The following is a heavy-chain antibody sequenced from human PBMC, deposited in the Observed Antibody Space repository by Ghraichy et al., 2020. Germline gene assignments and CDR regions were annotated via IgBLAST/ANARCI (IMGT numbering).Heavy chain of an antibody. CDR2: IWYDGSNK. CDR1: GFTFSSYG. CDR3: ARQGSTVVTPAFFDY. D-gene: IGHD4-23*01. Sequence: GGSLRLSCAASGFTFSSYGMHWVRQAPGKGLEWVTVIWYDGSNKDYADSVKGRFTISRDNSKNTLYLQMNSLRAEDTAVYYCARQGSTVVTPAFFDYWGQGTLVTVSS. V-gene: IGHV3-33*01. J-gene: IGHJ4*02.